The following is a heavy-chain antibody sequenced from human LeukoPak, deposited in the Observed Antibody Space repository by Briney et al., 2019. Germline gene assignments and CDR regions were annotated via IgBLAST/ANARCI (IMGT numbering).Heavy chain of an antibody. J-gene: IGHJ3*02. V-gene: IGHV3-43*02. CDR2: ISGDGGST. CDR1: GFTFDDYA. CDR3: ARGYDSSGYYAFDI. Sequence: PGGSLRLSCGASGFTFDDYAMHWVRQAPGKGLEWVSLISGDGGSTYYADSVKGRFTISRDNSKNSLYLQMNSLRAEDTAVYYCARGYDSSGYYAFDIWGQGTMVTVSS. D-gene: IGHD3-22*01.